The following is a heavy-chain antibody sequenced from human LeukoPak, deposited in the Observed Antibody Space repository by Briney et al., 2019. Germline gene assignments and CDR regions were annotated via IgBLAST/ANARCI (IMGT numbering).Heavy chain of an antibody. J-gene: IGHJ4*02. V-gene: IGHV4-59*08. CDR2: IYYSGST. CDR3: ARARRGLRYFDWFLDY. CDR1: GGSISSYY. Sequence: PSETLSLTCTVSGGSISSYYRSWIRQPPGKGLEWIGYIYYSGSTNYNPSLKSRVTISVDTSKNQFSLKLSSVTAADTAVYYCARARRGLRYFDWFLDYWGQGTLVTVSS. D-gene: IGHD3-9*01.